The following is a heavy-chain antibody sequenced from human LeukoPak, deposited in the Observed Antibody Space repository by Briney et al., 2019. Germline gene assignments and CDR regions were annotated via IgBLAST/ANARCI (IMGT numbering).Heavy chain of an antibody. CDR1: GDSFSSNTYY. CDR3: ARHGLFGSSWYLGDY. D-gene: IGHD6-13*01. Sequence: PSETLSLTCTVSGDSFSSNTYYWAWIRQPPGKGLECIGGIRYSGSTYFNPSLKSRVTISIDTSKNQISLNLISVTAADTAVYYCARHGLFGSSWYLGDYWGQGTLVTVSS. V-gene: IGHV4-39*01. CDR2: IRYSGST. J-gene: IGHJ4*02.